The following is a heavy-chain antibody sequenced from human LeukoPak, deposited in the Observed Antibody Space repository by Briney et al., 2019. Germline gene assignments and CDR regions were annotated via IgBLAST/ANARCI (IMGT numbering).Heavy chain of an antibody. CDR3: ARFYDFWSGYYTGDAFDI. CDR2: MNPNSGNT. V-gene: IGHV1-8*01. J-gene: IGHJ3*02. CDR1: GYTFTSYD. Sequence: ASVKVSCKASGYTFTSYDINWVRQATGQGLEWMGWMNPNSGNTGYAQKFQGRVTMTRNTSISTAYMELSSLRSEDTAVYYCARFYDFWSGYYTGDAFDIWGQGTMVTVSS. D-gene: IGHD3-3*01.